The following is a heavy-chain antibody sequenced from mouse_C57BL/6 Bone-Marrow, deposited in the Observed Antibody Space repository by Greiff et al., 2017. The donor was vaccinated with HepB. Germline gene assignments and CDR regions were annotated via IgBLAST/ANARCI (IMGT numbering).Heavy chain of an antibody. J-gene: IGHJ2*01. V-gene: IGHV1-53*01. CDR3: ARGEVTTVVARHFDY. CDR2: INPSNGGT. D-gene: IGHD1-1*01. CDR1: GYTFTSYW. Sequence: QVQLQQPGTELVKPGASVKLSCKASGYTFTSYWMHWVKQRPGQGLEWIGNINPSNGGTNYNEKFKSKATLTVDKSSSTAYMQLSSLTSEDSAVYYCARGEVTTVVARHFDYWGQGTTLTVSS.